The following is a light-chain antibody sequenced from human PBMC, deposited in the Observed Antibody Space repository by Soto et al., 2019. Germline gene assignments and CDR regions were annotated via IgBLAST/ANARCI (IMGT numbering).Light chain of an antibody. CDR1: QSLLHSNGYKY. Sequence: DIVMTQSPLSLPVTPGEPASISCRSSQSLLHSNGYKYLNWYLQKPGQSPLLLIYLTSTRASGVXHXXSGSVSGTDFTLKISKVEADDVGVYYCMQALQSPFTFGPGTKVYIK. CDR3: MQALQSPFT. J-gene: IGKJ3*01. CDR2: LTS. V-gene: IGKV2-28*01.